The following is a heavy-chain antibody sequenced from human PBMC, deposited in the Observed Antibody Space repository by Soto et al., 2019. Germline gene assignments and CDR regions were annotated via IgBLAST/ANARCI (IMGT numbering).Heavy chain of an antibody. D-gene: IGHD6-6*01. CDR2: INHSGST. J-gene: IGHJ5*02. CDR1: GGSFSGYY. V-gene: IGHV4-34*01. Sequence: SETLSLTCAVYGGSFSGYYWSWIRQPPGKGLEWIGEINHSGSTNYNPSLKSRVTISVDTSKNQFSLKLSSVTAADTAVYYCARFRRSSSSGVNWFDPWGQGTLVTVSS. CDR3: ARFRRSSSSGVNWFDP.